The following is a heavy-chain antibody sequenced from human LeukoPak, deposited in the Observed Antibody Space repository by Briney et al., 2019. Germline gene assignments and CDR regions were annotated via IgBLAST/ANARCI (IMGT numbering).Heavy chain of an antibody. CDR2: ISSSGSTI. Sequence: GGSLRLSCAASGFTFSSYEMNWVRQAPGKGLEWVSYISSSGSTIYYADSVKGRFTISRDNAKNTLYLQMNSLRAEDTAVYYCARDRIRGDYWGQGTLVTVSS. V-gene: IGHV3-48*03. J-gene: IGHJ4*02. CDR3: ARDRIRGDY. D-gene: IGHD1-14*01. CDR1: GFTFSSYE.